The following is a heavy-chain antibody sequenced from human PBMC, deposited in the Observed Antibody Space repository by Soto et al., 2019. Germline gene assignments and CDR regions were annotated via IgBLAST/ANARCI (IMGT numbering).Heavy chain of an antibody. CDR3: ARDFGISSGWLGPEYYYYYGMDV. CDR2: ISSSGSTI. V-gene: IGHV3-48*03. CDR1: GFTFSSYE. J-gene: IGHJ6*02. Sequence: HPGGSLRLSCAASGFTFSSYEMNWVRQAPGKGLEWVSYISSSGSTIYYADSVKGRFTISRDNAKNSLYLQMNSLRAEDTAVYYCARDFGISSGWLGPEYYYYYGMDVWGQGTTVTVSS. D-gene: IGHD6-19*01.